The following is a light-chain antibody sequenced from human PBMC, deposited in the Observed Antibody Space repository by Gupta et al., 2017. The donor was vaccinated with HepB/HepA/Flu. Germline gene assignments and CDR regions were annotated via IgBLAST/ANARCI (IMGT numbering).Light chain of an antibody. Sequence: EIVLTQSPATLSLSPGERATLSCRASQSVSSYLAWYQQKPGQAPRLLIYDASNRATGIPARFSGSGSGTDFTLTISSLEPEDFAVYYCQQRSNWPPGHTFGGRDQGGDQT. CDR2: DAS. J-gene: IGKJ4*01. CDR1: QSVSSY. V-gene: IGKV3-11*01. CDR3: QQRSNWPPGHT.